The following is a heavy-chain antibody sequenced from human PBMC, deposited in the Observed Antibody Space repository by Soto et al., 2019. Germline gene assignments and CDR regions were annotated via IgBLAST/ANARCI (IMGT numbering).Heavy chain of an antibody. Sequence: GGSLGLACSSSGFTFSGYYMSWIRQAPGKGLEWVSYISSSGSTIYYADSVKGRFTISRDNAKNSLYLQMNSLRAEDTAVYYCARSIGYCSSTSCYHWFDPWGQGTLVTVSS. CDR2: ISSSGSTI. CDR3: ARSIGYCSSTSCYHWFDP. J-gene: IGHJ5*02. V-gene: IGHV3-11*01. CDR1: GFTFSGYY. D-gene: IGHD2-2*01.